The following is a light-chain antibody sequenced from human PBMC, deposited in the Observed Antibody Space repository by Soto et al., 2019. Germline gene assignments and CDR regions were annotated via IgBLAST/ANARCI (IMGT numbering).Light chain of an antibody. CDR1: QSVSSN. J-gene: IGKJ1*01. CDR3: QQYNNWPFPSWT. V-gene: IGKV3-15*01. CDR2: GAS. Sequence: EIVMTQSPATLSVSPGERATLSCRASQSVSSNLAWYQQKPGQAPRLIIYGASTRATGIPARFSGSGSGTEFTITISSLQSEDFAVYCCQQYNNWPFPSWTFGQGTKVDIK.